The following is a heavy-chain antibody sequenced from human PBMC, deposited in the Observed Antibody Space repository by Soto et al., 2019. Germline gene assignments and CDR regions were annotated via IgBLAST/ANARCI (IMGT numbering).Heavy chain of an antibody. V-gene: IGHV3-74*01. CDR1: GLTFNRYW. J-gene: IGHJ5*02. Sequence: DVQLVETGGCVVPPGGSLRLSCAASGLTFNRYWMHWVRHAPGKGLVWVSHINTDGSNTNYADSVKGRFTISRDNVKSTLFLQMNSLRDEDTAVYYCAREFCSGGNCYTYYFDPWGQGIPVTVSS. CDR3: AREFCSGGNCYTYYFDP. D-gene: IGHD2-15*01. CDR2: INTDGSNT.